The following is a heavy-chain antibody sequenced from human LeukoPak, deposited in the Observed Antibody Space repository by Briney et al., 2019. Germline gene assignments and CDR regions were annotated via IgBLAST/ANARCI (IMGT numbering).Heavy chain of an antibody. Sequence: GGSLRLSCAASGFTFSTYWMHWVRQVPGKGLVWISRINSDGSVSYADSVKGRFTISRDNAKNTLYLQVNSLRAEDTAVYYCARATVTLDFDYWGQGTLVTVSS. CDR2: INSDGSV. CDR3: ARATVTLDFDY. J-gene: IGHJ4*02. CDR1: GFTFSTYW. D-gene: IGHD4-17*01. V-gene: IGHV3-74*01.